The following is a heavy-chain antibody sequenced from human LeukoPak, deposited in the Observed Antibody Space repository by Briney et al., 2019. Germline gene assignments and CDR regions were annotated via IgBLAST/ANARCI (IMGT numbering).Heavy chain of an antibody. CDR2: IGGSGYST. J-gene: IGHJ6*03. CDR3: ARIPTYQPLLAASSYYMDV. D-gene: IGHD2-2*01. CDR1: GFTFSNYA. V-gene: IGHV3-23*01. Sequence: PGGSLRLSCAVSGFTFSNYAMTWVRQAPGKGLEWVSTIGGSGYSTYDADSVRGRFAISRDNSKNTLYLQLNSLRADDPAVYYRARIPTYQPLLAASSYYMDVWGKGTTVTVSS.